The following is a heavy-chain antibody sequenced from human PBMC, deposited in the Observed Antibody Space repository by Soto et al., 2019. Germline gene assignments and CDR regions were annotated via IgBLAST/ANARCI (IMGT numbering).Heavy chain of an antibody. CDR2: ISYDGSNK. Sequence: GSSLRLSCSASGFTLSSYGMHWVLQAPGKGLEWVVVISYDGSNKYYADSVKGRFTISRDNSKNTLYLQMNSLRAEDTAVYYCAKDRALYRMGAFDIWGQGTMVTVSS. D-gene: IGHD2-15*01. J-gene: IGHJ3*02. CDR3: AKDRALYRMGAFDI. V-gene: IGHV3-30*18. CDR1: GFTLSSYG.